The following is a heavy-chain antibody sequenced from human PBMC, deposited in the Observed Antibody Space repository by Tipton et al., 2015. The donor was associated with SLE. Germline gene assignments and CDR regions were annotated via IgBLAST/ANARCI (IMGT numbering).Heavy chain of an antibody. V-gene: IGHV4-59*01. Sequence: TLSLTCTVSGGSISSYYWSWIRQPPGKGLEWIGYIYFTGSTNYNPSLKSRVTISVDMSKNQFSLKLTSVTAADTAVYYCAGHGYSYGSSWGQGTLVTVSS. CDR1: GGSISSYY. CDR3: AGHGYSYGSS. D-gene: IGHD5-18*01. J-gene: IGHJ4*02. CDR2: IYFTGST.